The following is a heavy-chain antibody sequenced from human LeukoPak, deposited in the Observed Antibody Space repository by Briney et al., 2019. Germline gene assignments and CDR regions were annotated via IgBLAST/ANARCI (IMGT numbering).Heavy chain of an antibody. D-gene: IGHD1-26*01. Sequence: GASVRVSCKASGYTFTSDYMNWVRQAPGQGVEWVGIVHSSGGVIKYAQEFQDRDTLTRDTTTRTIYMELISLRSEDTAVYYCAGSSHQRNWFDPWGQGTLVIVSS. CDR3: AGSSHQRNWFDP. CDR2: VHSSGGVI. V-gene: IGHV1-46*01. CDR1: GYTFTSDY. J-gene: IGHJ5*02.